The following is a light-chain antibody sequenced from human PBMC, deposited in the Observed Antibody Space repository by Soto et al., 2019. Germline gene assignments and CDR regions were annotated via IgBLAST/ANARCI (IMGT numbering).Light chain of an antibody. Sequence: QSALTQPASVSGSPGQSITISCTGTSSDVGSYNLVSWYQQHPGKAPKLMIYEGSKRPSGVSNRISGSKSGNTASLTISGLQAEDEADYYCCSYAGSSTYVFGTGTKV. CDR1: SSDVGSYNL. CDR3: CSYAGSSTYV. V-gene: IGLV2-23*01. J-gene: IGLJ1*01. CDR2: EGS.